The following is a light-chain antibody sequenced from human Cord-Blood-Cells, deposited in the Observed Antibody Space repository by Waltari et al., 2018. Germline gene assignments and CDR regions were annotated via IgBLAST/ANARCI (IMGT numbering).Light chain of an antibody. CDR1: QSVRSN. Sequence: EIVMTQSPATLSVSPGERATLSCRASQSVRSNVAWYQQKPGQAPRLLIYGASTRATGIPARFSGSGSGTEFTLTISSLQSEDFAVYYCQQYNNWPYTFGQGTKLEIK. CDR3: QQYNNWPYT. CDR2: GAS. J-gene: IGKJ2*01. V-gene: IGKV3-15*01.